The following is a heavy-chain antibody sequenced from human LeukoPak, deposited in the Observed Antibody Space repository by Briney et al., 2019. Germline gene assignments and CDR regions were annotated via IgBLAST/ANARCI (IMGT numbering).Heavy chain of an antibody. CDR1: GFAFSSYW. CDR2: IKQDGSEK. V-gene: IGHV3-7*01. J-gene: IGHJ4*02. CDR3: ARGGVVYDVLTGYYY. D-gene: IGHD3-9*01. Sequence: GGSLRLSCAASGFAFSSYWMSWVRQAPGKGLEWVANIKQDGSEKYYVDSVKGRFTISRDNAKNSLYLQMNSLRAEDTAVCFCARGGVVYDVLTGYYYWGQGTLVTVSS.